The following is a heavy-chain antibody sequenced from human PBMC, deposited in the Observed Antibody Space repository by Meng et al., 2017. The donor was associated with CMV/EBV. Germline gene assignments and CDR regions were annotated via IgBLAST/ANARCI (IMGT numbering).Heavy chain of an antibody. Sequence: QWQLQQWGAGLLKPSETLSLTCAGYGGSFSGYYWSWIRQPPGKGLEWIGEINHSGSTNYNPSLKSRVTISVDTSKNQFSLKLSSVTAADTAVYYCARESMVRGEDWGQGTLVTVSS. CDR3: ARESMVRGED. V-gene: IGHV4-34*01. CDR2: INHSGST. CDR1: GGSFSGYY. J-gene: IGHJ4*02. D-gene: IGHD3-10*01.